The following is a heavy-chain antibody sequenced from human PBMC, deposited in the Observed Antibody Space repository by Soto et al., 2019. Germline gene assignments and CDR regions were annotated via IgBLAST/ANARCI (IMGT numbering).Heavy chain of an antibody. CDR3: ARDPGAASFDF. D-gene: IGHD2-15*01. CDR2: INTSNDNK. V-gene: IGHV1-18*01. J-gene: IGHJ4*02. Sequence: GASVKVSCKASGYTFTNYCLSWVPQAPGEGLEWVGWINTSNDNKLYAQKLQGRLTLTTDTSTSTAYMDLTTLRSDDTAVYFCARDPGAASFDFWAQGTLVTVSS. CDR1: GYTFTNYC.